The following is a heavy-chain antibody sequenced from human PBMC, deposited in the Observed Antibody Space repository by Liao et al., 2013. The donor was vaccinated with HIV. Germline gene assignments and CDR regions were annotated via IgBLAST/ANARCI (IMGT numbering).Heavy chain of an antibody. V-gene: IGHV4-34*01. CDR1: GGSFSGYY. CDR2: INHSGST. D-gene: IGHD3-3*01. CDR3: AREEDRTTIFGVVTPVGYMDV. Sequence: QVQLQQWGAGLLKPSETLSLTCAVYGGSFSGYYWSWIRQPPGKGLEWIGEINHSGSTNYNPSLKSRVTISLDTSENQFSLKLSSVTAADTAVYCAREEDRTTIFGVVTPVGYMDVWGKGTTVTVSS. J-gene: IGHJ6*03.